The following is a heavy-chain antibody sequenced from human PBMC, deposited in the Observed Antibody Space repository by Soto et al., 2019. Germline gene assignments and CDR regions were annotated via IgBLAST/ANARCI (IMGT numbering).Heavy chain of an antibody. CDR1: GFTFSNFA. CDR3: AKSSRQYASAIHAFSEH. Sequence: GGSLRLSCAASGFTFSNFAMSWVRQAPGEGLEWVSSISVTDDYTYYADSVKGRFTISRDNALNTFFLQMNNLRADDTAVYYCAKSSRQYASAIHAFSEHGGLGTMVNVSS. V-gene: IGHV3-23*01. CDR2: ISVTDDYT. J-gene: IGHJ1*01. D-gene: IGHD2-2*01.